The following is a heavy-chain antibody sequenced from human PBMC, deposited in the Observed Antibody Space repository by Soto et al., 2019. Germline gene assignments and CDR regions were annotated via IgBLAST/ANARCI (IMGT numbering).Heavy chain of an antibody. V-gene: IGHV1-2*02. J-gene: IGHJ6*01. CDR1: GYTFTDYY. CDR2: INPNSGAT. CDR3: AKDQGGYMVSGMDV. D-gene: IGHD2-2*02. Sequence: QVQLVQSRAEVKKPGASVNVSCKASGYTFTDYYIYWLRQAPGDGLEWMGWINPNSGATNYAHNFQSRITMTRDTSIRSAYMGLSRLSSDDPAVYYCAKDQGGYMVSGMDVWGQGTKVTVSS.